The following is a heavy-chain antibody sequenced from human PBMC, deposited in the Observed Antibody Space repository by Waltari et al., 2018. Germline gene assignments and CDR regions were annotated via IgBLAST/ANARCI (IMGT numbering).Heavy chain of an antibody. Sequence: EVQLVQSGAEVKKPGESLKISCKASGYSFSTYWIAWVRQMPGKGLEWMGIIYPDDSDAKYTPSFQGQVAISVDKSLNTAYLQWSSLKASDTAIYYCARQFTGFYGSGNYVYWGQGTLVAVS. V-gene: IGHV5-51*01. CDR3: ARQFTGFYGSGNYVY. CDR2: IYPDDSDA. CDR1: GYSFSTYW. D-gene: IGHD3-10*01. J-gene: IGHJ4*02.